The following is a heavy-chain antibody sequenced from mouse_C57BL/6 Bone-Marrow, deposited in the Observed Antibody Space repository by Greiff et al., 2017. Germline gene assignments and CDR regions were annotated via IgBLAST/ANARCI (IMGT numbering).Heavy chain of an antibody. J-gene: IGHJ2*01. V-gene: IGHV1-64*01. CDR3: AREEANWAYYFDY. CDR2: IHPNSGST. CDR1: GYTFTSYW. D-gene: IGHD4-1*01. Sequence: VQLQQPGAELVKPGASVKLSCKASGYTFTSYWMHWVKQRPGQGLEWIGMIHPNSGSTNYNEKFKSKATLTVDTSSSTAYMQLSSLTSEDSAVYYCAREEANWAYYFDYWGQGTTLTVSS.